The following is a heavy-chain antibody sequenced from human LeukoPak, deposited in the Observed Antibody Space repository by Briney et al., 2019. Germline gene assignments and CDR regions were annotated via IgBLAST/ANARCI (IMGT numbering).Heavy chain of an antibody. J-gene: IGHJ4*02. CDR2: IWYDGSNK. CDR1: GFTFSSYG. Sequence: QPGGSLRLSCAASGFTFSSYGMHWVRQAPGKGLEWVAVIWYDGSNKYYTDSVKGRFTISRDNSKNTLYLQMNSLRAEDTAVYYCARTETAMVSLDYWGQGTLVTVSS. CDR3: ARTETAMVSLDY. V-gene: IGHV3-33*01. D-gene: IGHD5-18*01.